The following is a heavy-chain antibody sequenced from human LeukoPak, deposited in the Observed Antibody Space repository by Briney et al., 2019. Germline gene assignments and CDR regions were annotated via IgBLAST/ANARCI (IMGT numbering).Heavy chain of an antibody. V-gene: IGHV4-59*01. CDR1: GGSISSYY. CDR3: ARVHSGVTAGLIDH. Sequence: SETLSLTCTVSGGSISSYYWSWIRQPPGKGLEWIGYIYYSGSTNYNPSLKSRVTISVDTSKNQFSLKLSSVTAADTAVYYCARVHSGVTAGLIDHWGQGTLVTVSP. CDR2: IYYSGST. D-gene: IGHD3-3*01. J-gene: IGHJ4*02.